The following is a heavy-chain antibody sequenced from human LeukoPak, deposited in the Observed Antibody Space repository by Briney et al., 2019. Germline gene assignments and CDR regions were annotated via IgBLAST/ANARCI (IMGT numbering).Heavy chain of an antibody. V-gene: IGHV4-34*01. CDR1: GGSFSGYY. D-gene: IGHD6-13*01. CDR2: INHSGST. CDR3: ARGYSIAAAGPSYNWFDP. J-gene: IGHJ5*02. Sequence: SETLSLTCAVYGGSFSGYYWSWIRQPPGKGLEWIGEINHSGSTNYNPSLRSRVTISVDTSKNQFSLKLSSVTAADTAVCYCARGYSIAAAGPSYNWFDPWGQGTLVTVSS.